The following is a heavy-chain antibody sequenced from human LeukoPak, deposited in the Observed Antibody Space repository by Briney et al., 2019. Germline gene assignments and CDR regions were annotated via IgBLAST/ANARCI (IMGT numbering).Heavy chain of an antibody. CDR1: GGTFSSYA. CDR2: IIPMFGTA. D-gene: IGHD4-11*01. J-gene: IGHJ5*02. CDR3: ARDLYRDSLPVSWFDP. V-gene: IGHV1-69*13. Sequence: SVKVSCKASGGTFSSYAISWVRQAPGQGLEWMGGIIPMFGTANYAQKFQGRVTITADESTSTAYMELSSLRSEDTAVYYCARDLYRDSLPVSWFDPWGQGTLVTVSS.